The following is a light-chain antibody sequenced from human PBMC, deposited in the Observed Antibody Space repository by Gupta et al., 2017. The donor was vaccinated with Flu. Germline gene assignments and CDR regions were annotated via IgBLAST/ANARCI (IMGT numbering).Light chain of an antibody. CDR2: KAS. V-gene: IGKV1-5*03. CDR3: QQYNSFSYS. J-gene: IGKJ2*03. CDR1: QSISGW. Sequence: DIQMTQSPSTLSASVGDRVTLTCRASQSISGWLAWYQQKPGKAPKLLIYKASTLESGVPSRFSGSGFGTEFTLTISNLQPDDFATYYCQQYNSFSYSFGQETKLEIK.